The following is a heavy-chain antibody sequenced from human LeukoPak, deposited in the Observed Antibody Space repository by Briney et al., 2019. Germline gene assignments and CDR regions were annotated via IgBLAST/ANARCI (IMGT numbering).Heavy chain of an antibody. D-gene: IGHD2-15*01. Sequence: PGGSLRLSCAASGFTFSSYDMSWVRQAPGKGLEWVAGISGSGRTTEYADSVKGRFTISRDNSKNTLSLQMNSLRVEDTAIYYCAKNVVVKRYIDYWGQGTLVTVSS. CDR2: ISGSGRTT. J-gene: IGHJ4*02. CDR1: GFTFSSYD. V-gene: IGHV3-23*01. CDR3: AKNVVVKRYIDY.